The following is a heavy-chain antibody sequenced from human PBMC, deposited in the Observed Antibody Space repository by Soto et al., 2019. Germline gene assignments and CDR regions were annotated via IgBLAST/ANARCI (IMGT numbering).Heavy chain of an antibody. V-gene: IGHV4-39*01. J-gene: IGHJ6*02. D-gene: IGHD2-2*01. CDR1: GGSISSSSYY. CDR3: ARRRRYCSSTSCYDLYYYGMDV. CDR2: IYYSGST. Sequence: QLQLQESGPGLVKPSETLSLTCTVSGGSISSSSYYWGWIRQPPGKGLEWIGSIYYSGSTYYNPSLKSRVTISVVTSKNQFSLKLSSVTAADTAVYYCARRRRYCSSTSCYDLYYYGMDVWGQGTTVTVPS.